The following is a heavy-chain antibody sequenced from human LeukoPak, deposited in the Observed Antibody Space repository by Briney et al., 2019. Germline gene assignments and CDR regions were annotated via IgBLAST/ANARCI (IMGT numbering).Heavy chain of an antibody. D-gene: IGHD6-19*01. CDR3: ARDQGWYGDAFDI. Sequence: GGSLRLSCAASGFTFSSCNMNWVRQAPGKGLEWVSSITSSSSYIYYADSVEGRFTISRDNAKNSLYLQMNSLRAEDTAVYYCARDQGWYGDAFDIWGQGTMVTVSS. CDR2: ITSSSSYI. J-gene: IGHJ3*02. V-gene: IGHV3-21*01. CDR1: GFTFSSCN.